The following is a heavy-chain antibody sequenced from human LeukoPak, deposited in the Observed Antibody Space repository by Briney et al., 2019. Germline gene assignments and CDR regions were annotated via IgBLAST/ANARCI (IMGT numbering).Heavy chain of an antibody. Sequence: GRSLRLSCAASGFTFSSYGMHWVRQAPGKGLEWVAVIWYDGSNKYYADSVKGRFTISRDNSKNTLYLQTNSLRAEDTAVYYCARMAYSSGWYDVDYWGQGTLVTVSS. V-gene: IGHV3-33*01. CDR2: IWYDGSNK. J-gene: IGHJ4*02. D-gene: IGHD6-19*01. CDR1: GFTFSSYG. CDR3: ARMAYSSGWYDVDY.